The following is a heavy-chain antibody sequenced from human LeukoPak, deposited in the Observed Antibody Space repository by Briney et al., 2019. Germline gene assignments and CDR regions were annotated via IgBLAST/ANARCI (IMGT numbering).Heavy chain of an antibody. CDR1: GGSISSGGYS. J-gene: IGHJ4*02. D-gene: IGHD3-22*01. CDR2: IYHSGST. CDR3: ARGVRLIYDSSYNDY. Sequence: PSQTLSLTCAVSGGSISSGGYSWSWIRQPPGQGLEWIGYIYHSGSTYYNPSLKSRVTISVDRSKNQFSLKLSSVTAADTAVYYCARGVRLIYDSSYNDYWGQGTLVTVSS. V-gene: IGHV4-30-2*01.